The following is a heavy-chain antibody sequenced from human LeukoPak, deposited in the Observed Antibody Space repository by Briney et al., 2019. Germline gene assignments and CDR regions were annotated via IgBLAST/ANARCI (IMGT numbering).Heavy chain of an antibody. CDR3: ARQGAGVPFDY. D-gene: IGHD3-10*01. Sequence: SETLSLTCTVSGVSIRSYYWSWIRQPPGKGLEWIGYIYYSGSTNYNPSLKSRVTISVDTSKNQFSLKLSSVTAADTAVYYCARQGAGVPFDYWGRGTLVTVSS. CDR1: GVSIRSYY. J-gene: IGHJ4*02. CDR2: IYYSGST. V-gene: IGHV4-59*08.